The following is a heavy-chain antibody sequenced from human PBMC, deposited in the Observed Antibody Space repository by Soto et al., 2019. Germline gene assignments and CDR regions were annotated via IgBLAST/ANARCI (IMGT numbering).Heavy chain of an antibody. CDR3: AKEDTSSGSLDY. V-gene: IGHV3-23*01. CDR1: GFPFGENA. D-gene: IGHD6-19*01. J-gene: IGHJ4*02. Sequence: GGSLRLSCAASGFPFGENAMSWVRQAPGKGLEWVSGISDSGATTYYADSVRGRFTISRDNSKNTLYLQMKSLRAEDSASYYWAKEDTSSGSLDYWGQGALVTVSS. CDR2: ISDSGATT.